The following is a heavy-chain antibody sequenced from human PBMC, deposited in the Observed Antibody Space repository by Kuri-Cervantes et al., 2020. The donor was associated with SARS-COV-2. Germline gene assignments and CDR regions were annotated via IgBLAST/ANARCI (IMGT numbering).Heavy chain of an antibody. J-gene: IGHJ4*02. D-gene: IGHD6-19*01. CDR3: AKGHNSGWHKPPIDY. V-gene: IGHV3-23*01. CDR2: ISGNADFT. CDR1: GFSFSNFA. Sequence: ETLSLTCAASGFSFSNFAMNWVRQAPGKGLEWVSLISGNADFTYYADSVKGRLTISRDNSKNTLYLQMDSLRAEDTAVYYCAKGHNSGWHKPPIDYWGQGALVTVSS.